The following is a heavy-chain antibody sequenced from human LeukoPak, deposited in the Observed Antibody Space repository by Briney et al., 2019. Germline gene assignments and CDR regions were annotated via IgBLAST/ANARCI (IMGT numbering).Heavy chain of an antibody. CDR3: ASLYVVPAATRGHYHYGMDV. J-gene: IGHJ6*02. Sequence: TSETLSLTCAVYGGSFSGYYWSWIRQPPGKGLEWIGEINHSGSTNYNPSLKSRVTISVDTSKNQFSLKLSSVTAADMAVYYCASLYVVPAATRGHYHYGMDVWGQGTTVTVSS. CDR2: INHSGST. V-gene: IGHV4-34*01. D-gene: IGHD2-2*01. CDR1: GGSFSGYY.